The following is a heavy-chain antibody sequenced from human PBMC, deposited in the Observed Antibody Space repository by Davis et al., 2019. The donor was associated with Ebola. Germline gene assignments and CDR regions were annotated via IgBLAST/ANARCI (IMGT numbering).Heavy chain of an antibody. CDR3: ASEGGVVITHNWFDP. CDR2: INPNSGGT. CDR1: GYTFTGYY. J-gene: IGHJ5*02. D-gene: IGHD3-3*01. Sequence: AASVKVSCKASGYTFTGYYMHWVRQAPGQGLEWMGWINPNSGGTNYAQKFQGRVTITADKSTSTAYMELSSLRSEDTAVYYCASEGGVVITHNWFDPWGQGTLVTVSS. V-gene: IGHV1-2*02.